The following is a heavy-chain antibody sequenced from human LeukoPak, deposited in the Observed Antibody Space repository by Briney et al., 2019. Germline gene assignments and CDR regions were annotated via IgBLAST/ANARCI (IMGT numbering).Heavy chain of an antibody. Sequence: PGGSLRLSCAASGFTFSNYWMHWVRQAPGKGLVWVSRINSDGNSTIYADSMKGRFTISRDNAKNTLYLQMNSLRAEDTAVYYCARPPYSSGSFDLWGRGTLVTVSS. CDR2: INSDGNST. J-gene: IGHJ2*01. V-gene: IGHV3-74*01. D-gene: IGHD6-19*01. CDR3: ARPPYSSGSFDL. CDR1: GFTFSNYW.